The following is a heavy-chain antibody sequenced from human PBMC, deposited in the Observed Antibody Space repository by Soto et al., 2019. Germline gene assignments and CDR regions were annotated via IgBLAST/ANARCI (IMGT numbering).Heavy chain of an antibody. V-gene: IGHV4-30-4*01. Sequence: TLSLPCTFSGGSIISDDYYWTWIRQPPGKGLEWLGRIHYSGTTYYNPSLRSRLTMSMDSSRNQFSLSLTSVTAADTAMYYCARATAYCGRTTCYPFHYWGQGTLVTVSS. D-gene: IGHD2-2*01. J-gene: IGHJ4*02. CDR3: ARATAYCGRTTCYPFHY. CDR2: IHYSGTT. CDR1: GGSIISDDYY.